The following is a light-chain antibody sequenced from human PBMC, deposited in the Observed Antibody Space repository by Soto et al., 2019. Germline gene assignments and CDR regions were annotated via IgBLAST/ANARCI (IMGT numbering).Light chain of an antibody. CDR2: DVS. CDR3: SSSAGNYVYV. V-gene: IGLV2-11*01. J-gene: IGLJ1*01. Sequence: QSFLTQPRSVSGSPGRSVTIPCTGTSSDVGGYNYVSWYQRHAGKGPKLIIYDVSERPSGVPDRFSASKSGNTASLTISGLQAEDEADYYCSSSAGNYVYVFGSGTKVTVL. CDR1: SSDVGGYNY.